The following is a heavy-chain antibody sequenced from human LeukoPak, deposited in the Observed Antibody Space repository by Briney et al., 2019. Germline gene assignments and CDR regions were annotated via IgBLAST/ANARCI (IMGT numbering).Heavy chain of an antibody. CDR1: GGSISSSNYY. CDR2: INHSGST. V-gene: IGHV4-39*07. CDR3: ARGGFPWLFPLDY. J-gene: IGHJ4*02. Sequence: PSETLSLTCTVSGGSISSSNYYWGWIRQPPGKGLEWIGEINHSGSTNYNPSLKSRVTISVDTSKNQFSLKLSSVTAADTAVYYCARGGFPWLFPLDYWGQGTLVTVSS. D-gene: IGHD3-22*01.